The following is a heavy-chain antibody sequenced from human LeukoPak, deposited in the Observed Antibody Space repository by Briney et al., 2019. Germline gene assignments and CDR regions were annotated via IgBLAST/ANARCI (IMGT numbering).Heavy chain of an antibody. J-gene: IGHJ5*02. D-gene: IGHD3-3*01. CDR3: ASAGWGDFWCGHKNWIDL. CDR1: GCTFTSYA. CDR2: IIPIVGTA. Sequence: ASVKVSCKASGCTFTSYAISWVRQAPGQGLEWMGGIIPIVGTANYAQKFQGRVTITADASTSTAYMELSSLRSDDTAVYYCASAGWGDFWCGHKNWIDLWGQGTLVTVSS. V-gene: IGHV1-69*13.